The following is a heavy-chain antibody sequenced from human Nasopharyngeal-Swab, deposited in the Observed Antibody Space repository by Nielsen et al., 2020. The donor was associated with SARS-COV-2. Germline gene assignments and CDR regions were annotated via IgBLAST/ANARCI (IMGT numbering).Heavy chain of an antibody. D-gene: IGHD5-24*01. CDR3: ARRGGYNHFDY. V-gene: IGHV4-59*08. CDR2: IYYSGST. CDR1: GGSISSYY. Sequence: LETLSLTCTVSGGSISSYYWSWIRQPPGKGLEWIGYIYYSGSTNYNPSLKSRVTISVDTSKNQFSLKLSSVTAADTAVYYCARRGGYNHFDYWGQGTLVTVSS. J-gene: IGHJ4*02.